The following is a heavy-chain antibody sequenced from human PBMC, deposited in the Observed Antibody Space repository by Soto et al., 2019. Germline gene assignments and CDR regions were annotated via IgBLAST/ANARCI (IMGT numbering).Heavy chain of an antibody. D-gene: IGHD1-7*01. Sequence: ESGGGMVQPGGSLRLSCVASGFTFSSYDMHWVRQAPGKGLEYVSSISSNGGTTYYGNSVKGRFTISRDNSKNTLYLQMGNLRAEDMAVYYCVRRVSGNYDYWGQGTLVTVSS. J-gene: IGHJ4*02. CDR3: VRRVSGNYDY. CDR1: GFTFSSYD. V-gene: IGHV3-64*01. CDR2: ISSNGGTT.